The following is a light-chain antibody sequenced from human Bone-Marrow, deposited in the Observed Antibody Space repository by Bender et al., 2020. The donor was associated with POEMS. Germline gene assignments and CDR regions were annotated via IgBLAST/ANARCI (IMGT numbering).Light chain of an antibody. CDR1: RSDSQTNEF. V-gene: IGLV2-14*03. CDR2: AAY. J-gene: IGLJ2*01. CDR3: SSYATNTPVV. Sequence: QSALTPTQPASVSGSPGQSITIPCGGLRSDSQTNEFVSWYQRHPGKAPKLLIYAAYNRPSGLSDRFSGFKSGNTASLTISGLQAADEAAYYCSSYATNTPVVFGGGTKLTVL.